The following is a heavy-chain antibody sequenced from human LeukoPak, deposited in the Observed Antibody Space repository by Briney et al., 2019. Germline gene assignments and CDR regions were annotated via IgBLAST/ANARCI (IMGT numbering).Heavy chain of an antibody. Sequence: PGGSLRLSCPASGFTVGTNYMNWVRQAPGKGVEGVSVLYSVGDTYYGGSGKGRFTISRDNSKNTLYLQMNSLRAEDTAVYYCAGTKNIAAAGRLDYWGQGTLVTVSS. CDR3: AGTKNIAAAGRLDY. J-gene: IGHJ4*02. V-gene: IGHV3-53*01. CDR1: GFTVGTNY. D-gene: IGHD6-13*01. CDR2: LYSVGDT.